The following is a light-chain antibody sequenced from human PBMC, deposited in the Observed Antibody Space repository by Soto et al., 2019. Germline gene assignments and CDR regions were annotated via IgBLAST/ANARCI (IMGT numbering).Light chain of an antibody. J-gene: IGKJ5*01. CDR2: GVS. V-gene: IGKV3-15*01. CDR1: QPVNNN. Sequence: IEMTQSPATLSASPGDRATLSCRASQPVNNNLAWYQQKPGQAPRLLIYGVSTRATGISARFSGGGSVTEFTLTISSLQSDDFAVYYCQQYEKWPPSITFGQGTRLEIK. CDR3: QQYEKWPPSIT.